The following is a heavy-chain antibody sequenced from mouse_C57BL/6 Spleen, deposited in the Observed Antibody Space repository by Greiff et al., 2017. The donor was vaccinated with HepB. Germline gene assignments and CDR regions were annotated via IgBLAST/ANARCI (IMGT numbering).Heavy chain of an antibody. V-gene: IGHV1-54*01. CDR3: ARNGITTVVATDYYAMDY. Sequence: VQLQQSGAELVRPGTSVKVSCKASGYAFTNYLIEWVKQRPGQGLEWIGVINPGSGGTNYNEKFKGKATLTADKSSSTAYMQLSSLTSEDSAVYFCARNGITTVVATDYYAMDYWGQGTSVTVSS. CDR1: GYAFTNYL. CDR2: INPGSGGT. D-gene: IGHD1-1*01. J-gene: IGHJ4*01.